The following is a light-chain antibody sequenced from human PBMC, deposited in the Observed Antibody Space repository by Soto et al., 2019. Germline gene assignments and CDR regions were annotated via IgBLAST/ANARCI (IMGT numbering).Light chain of an antibody. V-gene: IGKV3-11*01. CDR3: QQRSNWPPLT. Sequence: EIVLTQSPATLSLSPGERATLSCRASQSVSSYLAWYQQKPGQAPRLLIYDASNRATGIPARFSGSGSGTDFTLTISRLEPEDLSVYYGQQRSNWPPLTFGGGTKVEIK. J-gene: IGKJ4*01. CDR2: DAS. CDR1: QSVSSY.